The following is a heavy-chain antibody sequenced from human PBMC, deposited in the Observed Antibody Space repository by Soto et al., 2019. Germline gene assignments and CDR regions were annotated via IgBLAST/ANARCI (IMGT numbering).Heavy chain of an antibody. D-gene: IGHD3-22*01. CDR3: ARSPGLYSSGYGALFDY. CDR2: IYPGDSDT. CDR1: GYSFTSYW. V-gene: IGHV5-51*01. J-gene: IGHJ4*02. Sequence: GESLKISCKGSGYSFTSYWIGWVRQMPGKGLEWMGIIYPGDSDTRYSPSFQGQVTISADKSISTAYLQWSSLKASDTAMYYCARSPGLYSSGYGALFDYGGQGTLVTVSS.